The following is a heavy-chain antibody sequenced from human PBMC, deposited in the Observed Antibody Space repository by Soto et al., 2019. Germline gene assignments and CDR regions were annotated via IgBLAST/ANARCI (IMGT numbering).Heavy chain of an antibody. V-gene: IGHV1-3*01. CDR1: GYTFTSYA. CDR2: INAGNGNT. D-gene: IGHD4-17*01. J-gene: IGHJ4*02. Sequence: ASVKVSCKASGYTFTSYAMHWVRQAPGQRLEWMGWINAGNGNTKYSQKFQGRVTITRDTSASTAYMELSSLRSEDTAVYYCARDSYHDYGGNSGDYWGQGTLVTVS. CDR3: ARDSYHDYGGNSGDY.